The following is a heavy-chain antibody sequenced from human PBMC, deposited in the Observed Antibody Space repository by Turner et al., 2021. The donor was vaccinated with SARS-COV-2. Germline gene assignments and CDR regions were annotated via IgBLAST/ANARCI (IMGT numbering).Heavy chain of an antibody. V-gene: IGHV3-30*18. CDR3: AKDDNYDFWTGYYMY. J-gene: IGHJ4*02. Sequence: QVQLVESGGGVVQPGRSLRLSCAASGFTFRSYGMHWVRQAPGKGLEWVAVISYDGSNKYYADSVKGRFTISRDNSKNTLYLQMNSLRAEDTAVYYCAKDDNYDFWTGYYMYWGQGTLVTVSS. CDR2: ISYDGSNK. CDR1: GFTFRSYG. D-gene: IGHD3-3*01.